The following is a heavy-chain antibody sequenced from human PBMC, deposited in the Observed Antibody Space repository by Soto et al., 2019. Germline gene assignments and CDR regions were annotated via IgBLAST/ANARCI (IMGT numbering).Heavy chain of an antibody. J-gene: IGHJ6*02. D-gene: IGHD3-3*01. CDR2: ISSSSSYI. V-gene: IGHV3-21*01. CDR1: GFTFSSYS. CDR3: ARDQLPNYDFWSGCPDPMDV. Sequence: EVQLVESGGGLVKPGGSLRLSCAASGFTFSSYSMNWVRQAPGKGLEWVSSISSSSSYIYYADSVKGRFTISRDNANNSLYLQMNSLRAEDTAVYYCARDQLPNYDFWSGCPDPMDVWAQGPTVTVSS.